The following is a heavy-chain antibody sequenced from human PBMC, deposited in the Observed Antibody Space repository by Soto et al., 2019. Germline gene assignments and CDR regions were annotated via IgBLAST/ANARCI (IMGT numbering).Heavy chain of an antibody. V-gene: IGHV4-34*01. D-gene: IGHD5-18*01. CDR1: GGSFSGYY. J-gene: IGHJ6*03. CDR3: ARVKVDTAMVTLYSGYDYAVGYMDV. CDR2: INHSGST. Sequence: SETLSLTCAVYGGSFSGYYWSWIRQPPGKGLEWIGEINHSGSTNYNPSLKSRVTISVDTSKNQFSLKLSSVTAADTAVYYCARVKVDTAMVTLYSGYDYAVGYMDVWGKGTTVTVSS.